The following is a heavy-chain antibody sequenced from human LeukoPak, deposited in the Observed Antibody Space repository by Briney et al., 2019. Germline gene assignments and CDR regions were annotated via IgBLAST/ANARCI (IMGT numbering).Heavy chain of an antibody. V-gene: IGHV1-2*02. D-gene: IGHD7-27*01. CDR1: GYTFTSYC. CDR3: ARESYWGSSGKGFDC. Sequence: ASVKVSCTASGYTFTSYCMHWVRQAPGQGLEWMGWINPNSDDRNYAQKFQGRVTMTRDTSISTAYMELSSLRSEDTAVYYCARESYWGSSGKGFDCWGQGTLVTVSS. J-gene: IGHJ4*02. CDR2: INPNSDDR.